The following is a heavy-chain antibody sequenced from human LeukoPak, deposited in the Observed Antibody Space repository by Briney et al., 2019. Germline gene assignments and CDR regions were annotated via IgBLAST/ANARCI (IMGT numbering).Heavy chain of an antibody. CDR2: VKSGNYDI. CDR3: ARDSDWAFDY. Sequence: GSLRLSCAASGFTFNTYSKNWVRQAPGKGLEWLSYVKSGNYDIQYADSVTGRFTVSRDSATNSLYLQMNDLKAEDTAVYYCARDSDWAFDYWGQGSLVTVSS. V-gene: IGHV3-48*01. D-gene: IGHD3-9*01. J-gene: IGHJ4*02. CDR1: GFTFNTYS.